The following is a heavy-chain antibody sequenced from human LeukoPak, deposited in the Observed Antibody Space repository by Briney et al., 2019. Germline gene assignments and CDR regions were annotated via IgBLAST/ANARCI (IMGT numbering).Heavy chain of an antibody. D-gene: IGHD4-23*01. CDR3: ATGGGYGGNSWDYYYYYMDV. Sequence: ASVKVSCKVSGYTLTELSMHWVRQAPGKGLEWMGGFDPEDGETIYAQKFQGRVTMTEDTSTDTAYMELSSLRSEDTAVYYCATGGGYGGNSWDYYYYYMDVWGKGTTVTVPS. V-gene: IGHV1-24*01. CDR1: GYTLTELS. CDR2: FDPEDGET. J-gene: IGHJ6*03.